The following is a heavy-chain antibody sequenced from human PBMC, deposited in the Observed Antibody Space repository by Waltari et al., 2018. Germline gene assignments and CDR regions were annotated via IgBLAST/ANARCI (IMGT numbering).Heavy chain of an antibody. Sequence: QVQLVQSGAEVKKPGSSVKVSCKASGGTFSNYAISWVRQAPGQGLEWMGGIIPILGTANYAQKFQGRGTIAADESTSTAYMELISLRSEDTAVFYCARGLAAAGRSYYYGMDVWGQGTTVTVSS. J-gene: IGHJ6*02. CDR2: IIPILGTA. CDR3: ARGLAAAGRSYYYGMDV. CDR1: GGTFSNYA. D-gene: IGHD6-13*01. V-gene: IGHV1-69*11.